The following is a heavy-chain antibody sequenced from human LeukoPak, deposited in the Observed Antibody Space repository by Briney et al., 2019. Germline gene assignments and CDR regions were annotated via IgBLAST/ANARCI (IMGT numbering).Heavy chain of an antibody. CDR1: GLTVSSNC. J-gene: IGHJ4*02. V-gene: IGHV3-53*01. Sequence: GGSLRLSCAASGLTVSSNCMSWVRQAPGKGLEWVSFVYSGGSTYYTDSVKGRFTISRDNSKNTLYLQMNSLRAEDTAVYYCARRAGDYSHPYDYWGQGTLVTVSS. CDR3: ARRAGDYSHPYDY. CDR2: VYSGGST. D-gene: IGHD3-22*01.